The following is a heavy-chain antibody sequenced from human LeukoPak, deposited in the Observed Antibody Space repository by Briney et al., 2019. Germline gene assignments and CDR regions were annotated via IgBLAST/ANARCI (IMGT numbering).Heavy chain of an antibody. Sequence: QPGGSLRLSCAASGFTFSSYGMHWVRQAPGKGLEWVAFIRYDGSNKYYADSVKGRFTISRDNSKNTLYLQMNSLRAEDTAVYYCAKDTGIVGATTPDPWGQGTLVTVSS. J-gene: IGHJ5*02. CDR2: IRYDGSNK. CDR1: GFTFSSYG. V-gene: IGHV3-30*02. D-gene: IGHD1-26*01. CDR3: AKDTGIVGATTPDP.